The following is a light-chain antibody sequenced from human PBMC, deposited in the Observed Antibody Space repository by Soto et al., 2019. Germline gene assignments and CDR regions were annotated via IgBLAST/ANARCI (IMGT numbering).Light chain of an antibody. CDR2: GAS. J-gene: IGKJ4*01. CDR3: QKYGSSPALT. CDR1: QSVSSSY. Sequence: EIVLTQSPGTLSLSPGERATLSCRASQSVSSSYLAWYQQKPGQAPRLLIYGASSRATGIPDRFSGSGSGTDFTLTISRLEPEDFAVYYCQKYGSSPALTVGGGTKVDIK. V-gene: IGKV3-20*01.